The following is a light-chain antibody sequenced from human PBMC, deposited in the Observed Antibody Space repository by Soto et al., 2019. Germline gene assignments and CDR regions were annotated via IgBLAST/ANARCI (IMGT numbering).Light chain of an antibody. CDR3: KKYNTLST. CDR2: EAF. V-gene: IGKV1-5*03. Sequence: DIQMTQSPSTLSASVGDRVTITCRASQSIKEWLGWYQQKPGKALKLLFYEAFTLEGGVPSRFGGSGFGTKFTLTISSLGPDDFAIYYCKKYNTLSTFGQGTKV. CDR1: QSIKEW. J-gene: IGKJ1*01.